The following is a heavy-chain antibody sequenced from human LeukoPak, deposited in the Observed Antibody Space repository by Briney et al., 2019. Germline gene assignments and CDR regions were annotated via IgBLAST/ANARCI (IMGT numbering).Heavy chain of an antibody. V-gene: IGHV1-8*01. Sequence: ASVKVSCKASGHTFTSYDINWVRQATGQGLEWMGWMNPNSGNTSYAQKFQGRVPMTRNTSISTAYMELSSLRSEDTAVYYCARGHGDYDDYWGQGTLVTVSS. CDR1: GHTFTSYD. CDR2: MNPNSGNT. D-gene: IGHD4-17*01. J-gene: IGHJ4*02. CDR3: ARGHGDYDDY.